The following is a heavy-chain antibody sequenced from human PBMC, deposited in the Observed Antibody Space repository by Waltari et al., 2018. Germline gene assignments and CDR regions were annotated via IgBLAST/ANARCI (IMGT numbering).Heavy chain of an antibody. CDR3: ARRGRYCSGGSCHPGLDY. D-gene: IGHD2-15*01. CDR1: GGSFSGYY. CDR2: INHSGST. V-gene: IGHV4-34*01. J-gene: IGHJ4*02. Sequence: QVQLQQWGAGLLKPSETLSLTCAVYGGSFSGYYWSWIRQPPGKGLEWIGEINHSGSTNYNPSLKSRVTISVDTSKNQFSLKLSSVTAADTAVYYCARRGRYCSGGSCHPGLDYWGQGTLVTVSS.